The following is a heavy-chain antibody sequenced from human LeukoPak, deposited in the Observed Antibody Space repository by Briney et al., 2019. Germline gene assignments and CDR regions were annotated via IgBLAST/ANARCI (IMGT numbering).Heavy chain of an antibody. CDR1: GGSISSGDYY. CDR3: ARELWFGEWAPERWFDP. Sequence: PSETLSLTCTVSGGSISSGDYYWSWIRQPPGKGLEWIGYIYYSGSTYYNPSLKSRVTISVDTSKNQFSLKLSSVTAADTAVYYCARELWFGEWAPERWFDPWGQGTLVTVSS. V-gene: IGHV4-30-4*01. J-gene: IGHJ5*02. CDR2: IYYSGST. D-gene: IGHD3-10*01.